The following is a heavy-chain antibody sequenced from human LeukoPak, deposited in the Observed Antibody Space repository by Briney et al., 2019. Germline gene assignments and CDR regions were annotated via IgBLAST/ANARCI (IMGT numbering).Heavy chain of an antibody. CDR3: APRDTAMVAPPDP. Sequence: PSETLSLTCAVYGGSFSGYYWSWIRQPPGKGLEWIGEINHSGSTNYNPSLKSRVTISVDTSKNQFSLKLSSVTAADTAVYYCAPRDTAMVAPPDPWGQGTLVTVSS. J-gene: IGHJ5*02. V-gene: IGHV4-34*01. CDR2: INHSGST. CDR1: GGSFSGYY. D-gene: IGHD5-18*01.